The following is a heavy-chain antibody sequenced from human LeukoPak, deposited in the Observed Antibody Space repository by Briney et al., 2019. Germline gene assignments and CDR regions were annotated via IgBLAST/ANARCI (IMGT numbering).Heavy chain of an antibody. V-gene: IGHV3-23*01. CDR2: ISGSGGST. J-gene: IGHJ3*02. CDR1: GFTFSSYA. D-gene: IGHD3-22*01. Sequence: PGGSLRPSCAASGFTFSSYAMSWVRQAPGKGLEWVSAISGSGGSTYYADSVKGRFTISRDNSKNTLYLQMNSLRAEDTAVYYCAKGLSGSGSGYYPDAFDIWGQGTMVTVSS. CDR3: AKGLSGSGSGYYPDAFDI.